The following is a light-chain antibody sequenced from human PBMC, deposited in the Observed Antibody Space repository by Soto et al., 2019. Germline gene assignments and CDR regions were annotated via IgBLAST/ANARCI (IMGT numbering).Light chain of an antibody. CDR2: GAS. CDR1: RSVTSNY. V-gene: IGKV3-20*01. CDR3: QQYASSPFT. J-gene: IGKJ2*01. Sequence: EIVLTQSPGTLSLSPGERATLSCRASRSVTSNYLGWYQQTPGQAPRLLIYGASSRATGIPERCSGSGSGTYFTLTVSRLAPEDVALYYCQQYASSPFTFGQGTKLEI.